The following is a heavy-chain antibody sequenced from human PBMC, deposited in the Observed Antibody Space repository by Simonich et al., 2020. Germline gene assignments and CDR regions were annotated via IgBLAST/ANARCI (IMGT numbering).Heavy chain of an antibody. CDR2: IWYDGSNK. V-gene: IGHV3-33*08. CDR1: GFTFSSYG. Sequence: QVQLVESGGGVVQPGRSLRLSCAASGFTFSSYGMHWVRQAPGKGLGWVAVIWYDGSNKYYADSVKGRFTISRDNSKNTLYLQMNSLRAEDTAVYYCARDGDGGDYYFDYWGQGTLVTVSS. J-gene: IGHJ4*02. D-gene: IGHD4-17*01. CDR3: ARDGDGGDYYFDY.